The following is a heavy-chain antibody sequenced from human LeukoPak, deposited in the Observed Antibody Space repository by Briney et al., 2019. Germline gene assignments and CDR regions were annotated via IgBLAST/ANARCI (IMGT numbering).Heavy chain of an antibody. J-gene: IGHJ6*02. Sequence: PSETLSLTCTVSGGSISSYYWSWIRQPPGKGLEWIGYIYYSGSTNYNPSLKSRVTISVDTSKNQFSLKLSSVTAADTAVYYCARRRGIAVAGHYYYYYGMDVWGQGTTVTVSS. CDR2: IYYSGST. CDR3: ARRRGIAVAGHYYYYYGMDV. D-gene: IGHD6-19*01. V-gene: IGHV4-59*08. CDR1: GGSISSYY.